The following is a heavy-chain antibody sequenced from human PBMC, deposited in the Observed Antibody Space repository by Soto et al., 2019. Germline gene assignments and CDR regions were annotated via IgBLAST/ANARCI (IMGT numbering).Heavy chain of an antibody. CDR3: AKSPHYLGYGMDV. V-gene: IGHV5-51*01. Sequence: GESLKISCQGSGYSFTSYWIGWVRQMPGKGLEWMGIIYPGDSDTRYSPSFQGQVTISADTSISTAYLQWSSLKASDTARYYCAKSPHYLGYGMDVWGQGTTVTVSS. CDR2: IYPGDSDT. D-gene: IGHD3-10*01. J-gene: IGHJ6*02. CDR1: GYSFTSYW.